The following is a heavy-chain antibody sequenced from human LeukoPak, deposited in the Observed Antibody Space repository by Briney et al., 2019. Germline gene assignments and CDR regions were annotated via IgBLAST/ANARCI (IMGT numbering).Heavy chain of an antibody. D-gene: IGHD3-9*01. J-gene: IGHJ4*02. CDR2: ISGSGGST. CDR1: GFTFSSYA. V-gene: IGHV3-23*01. CDR3: AKDLAPIGDILTGYYGLDY. Sequence: PGGSLRLSCAASGFTFSSYAMSWVRQAPGKGLEWVSAISGSGGSTYYADSVKGRFTISRDNSKNTLYLQMNSLRAEDTAVYYCAKDLAPIGDILTGYYGLDYWGQGTLVTVSS.